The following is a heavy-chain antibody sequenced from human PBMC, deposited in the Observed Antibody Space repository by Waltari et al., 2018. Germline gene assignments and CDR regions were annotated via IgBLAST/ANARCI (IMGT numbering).Heavy chain of an antibody. CDR1: GGSISSSSYY. V-gene: IGHV4-39*01. J-gene: IGHJ5*02. D-gene: IGHD3-3*01. Sequence: QLQLQESGPGLVKPSETLSLTCTVSGGSISSSSYYWGWIRQPPGKGLEWIGSIYYSGSTYYNPSLKSRVTISVDTSKNQFSLKLSSVTAADTAVYYCARNQLTIFGVVIIDWFDPWGQGTLVTVSS. CDR3: ARNQLTIFGVVIIDWFDP. CDR2: IYYSGST.